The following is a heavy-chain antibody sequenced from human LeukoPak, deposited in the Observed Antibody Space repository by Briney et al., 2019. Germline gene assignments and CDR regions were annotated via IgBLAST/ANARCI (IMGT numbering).Heavy chain of an antibody. D-gene: IGHD6-13*01. CDR1: GYTFTGHH. Sequence: ASVKVSCKASGYTFTGHHMHWVRQAPGQGLEWMGWINPNSGGTKYAQKFQGRVTMTRDTSISTAYMELSRLKSDDTAVYYCARGDVSFYSSSFDYWGQGTLVTVSS. CDR3: ARGDVSFYSSSFDY. J-gene: IGHJ4*02. CDR2: INPNSGGT. V-gene: IGHV1-2*02.